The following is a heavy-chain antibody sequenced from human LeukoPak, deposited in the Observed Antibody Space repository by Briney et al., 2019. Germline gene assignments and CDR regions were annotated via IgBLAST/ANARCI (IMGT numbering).Heavy chain of an antibody. Sequence: SETLSLTCTVSGGSMNTYYWTWLRQPAGKGLYWLRRRYHSGTTNYNSPLYNPSLSSRVTMSVDGAKNQFSLRLKSVTTADTANFCARERDHGYSYGFVLDSWGQGSLVTVSS. D-gene: IGHD5-18*01. CDR3: ARERDHGYSYGFVLDS. J-gene: IGHJ4*02. CDR1: GGSMNTYY. V-gene: IGHV4-4*07. CDR2: RYHSGTT.